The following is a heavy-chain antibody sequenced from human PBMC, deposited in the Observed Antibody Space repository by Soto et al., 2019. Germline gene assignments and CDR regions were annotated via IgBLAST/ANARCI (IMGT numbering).Heavy chain of an antibody. Sequence: SETLSLTCSVSGDSVSSGDYYWSWIRQPPGKGLEWIGHVYFSGSTNYIPSLKSRLTMSVDTAKNQFSLQLNSVTPEDTAVYYCARDGCIAAACWFDPWGQGTLVTVSS. V-gene: IGHV4-61*08. CDR1: GDSVSSGDYY. CDR2: VYFSGST. D-gene: IGHD6-13*01. CDR3: ARDGCIAAACWFDP. J-gene: IGHJ5*02.